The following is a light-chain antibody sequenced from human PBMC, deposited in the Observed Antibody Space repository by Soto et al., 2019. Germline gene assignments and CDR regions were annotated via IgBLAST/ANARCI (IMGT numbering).Light chain of an antibody. CDR2: EDN. V-gene: IGLV3-1*01. Sequence: SYETTPPPSVSVFTSHTSSIRFPGNKLGEKYASWYQQRPGQFPVVVISEDNKRPSGIPERFSGSNSGNTATLTISGTQATDEADYYCQAWDSSTHYVFGAGTNVT. J-gene: IGLJ1*01. CDR3: QAWDSSTHYV. CDR1: KLGEKY.